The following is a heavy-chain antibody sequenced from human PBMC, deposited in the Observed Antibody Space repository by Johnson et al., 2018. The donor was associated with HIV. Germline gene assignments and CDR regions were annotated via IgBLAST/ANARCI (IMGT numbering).Heavy chain of an antibody. V-gene: IGHV3-30*02. Sequence: QVQLVESGGGVVQPGRSLRLSCAASGFTFSSYGMHWVRQAPGKGLEWVAFIRYDGSNKYYADSVKGRFTISRDNSKNTLYLQMNSLRAEATAVYYCAKDSRMWGAFSDAFDIWGQGTMVTVSS. J-gene: IGHJ3*02. CDR1: GFTFSSYG. CDR2: IRYDGSNK. CDR3: AKDSRMWGAFSDAFDI. D-gene: IGHD1-26*01.